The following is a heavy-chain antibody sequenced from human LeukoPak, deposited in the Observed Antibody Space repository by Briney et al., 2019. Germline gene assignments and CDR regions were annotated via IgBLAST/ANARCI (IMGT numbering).Heavy chain of an antibody. D-gene: IGHD4-17*01. CDR1: GGSIRSSYYY. V-gene: IGHV4-61*05. Sequence: SETLSLTCTVSGGSIRSSYYYWGWIRQPPGKGLEWIGYIYSSGSTNYNPSLKSRITISVDTSKNQFSLKLSSVTAADTAVYYCARTTVTTNFDYWGQGTLVTVSS. J-gene: IGHJ4*02. CDR3: ARTTVTTNFDY. CDR2: IYSSGST.